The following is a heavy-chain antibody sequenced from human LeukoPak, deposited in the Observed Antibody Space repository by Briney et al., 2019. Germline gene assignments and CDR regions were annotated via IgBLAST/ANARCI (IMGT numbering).Heavy chain of an antibody. D-gene: IGHD4-11*01. CDR2: IIPIFGTA. CDR1: GGTFSRYA. V-gene: IGHV1-69*13. Sequence: ASVKVSCKASGGTFSRYAISWVRLAPGQGLEWMGGIIPIFGTANYAQKFQGRVTITADESTSTAYMELSSLRSEDTAVYYCARSTPDYSAFDIWGHGTMVTVSS. CDR3: ARSTPDYSAFDI. J-gene: IGHJ3*02.